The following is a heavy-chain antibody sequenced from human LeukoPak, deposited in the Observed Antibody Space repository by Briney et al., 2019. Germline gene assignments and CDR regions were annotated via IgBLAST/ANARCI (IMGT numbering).Heavy chain of an antibody. V-gene: IGHV3-23*01. CDR3: TKDYCGKFCSAV. J-gene: IGHJ6*02. Sequence: GGSLRLSCAASVFTFSAFGMNWVRQAPGKGLKWVSTITKSGDSTYYVDSVKGRFTISRDNSKNTLYLQMNSLRAEDTAKYYCTKDYCGKFCSAVWGQGTTVTVSS. CDR1: VFTFSAFG. D-gene: IGHD3-9*01. CDR2: ITKSGDST.